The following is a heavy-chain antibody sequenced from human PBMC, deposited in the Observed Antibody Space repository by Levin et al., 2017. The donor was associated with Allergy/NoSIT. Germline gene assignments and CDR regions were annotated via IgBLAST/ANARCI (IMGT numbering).Heavy chain of an antibody. CDR1: GFTFSDHY. D-gene: IGHD2-15*01. CDR3: ARVPTEGGGGYFDY. CDR2: TRNKANSYTT. J-gene: IGHJ4*02. Sequence: GESLKISCAASGFTFSDHYMDWVRQAPGKGLEWVGRTRNKANSYTTEYAASVKGRFTISRDDSKNSLYLQMNSLKTEDTAVYYCARVPTEGGGGYFDYWGQGTLVTVSS. V-gene: IGHV3-72*01.